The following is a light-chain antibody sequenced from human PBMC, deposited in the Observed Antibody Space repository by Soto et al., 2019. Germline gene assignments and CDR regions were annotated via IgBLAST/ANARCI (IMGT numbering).Light chain of an antibody. CDR3: SSYAGSNKGV. Sequence: QAVVTQPPSASGSPGQSVTISCTGTSSDVGGYNYVSWYQQHPGKAPKLMIYEVSKRPSGVPDRFSGSKSGNTASLTVSGLQAEDEADYYCSSYAGSNKGVCGTGTKLTVL. CDR1: SSDVGGYNY. CDR2: EVS. V-gene: IGLV2-8*01. J-gene: IGLJ1*01.